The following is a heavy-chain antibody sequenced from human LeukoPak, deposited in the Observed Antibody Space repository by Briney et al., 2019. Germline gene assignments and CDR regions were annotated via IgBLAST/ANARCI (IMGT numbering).Heavy chain of an antibody. CDR2: IDPSDSYT. Sequence: GESLKTSCKGSGYSFTSYWISWVRQMPGKGLEWMGRIDPSDSYTNYSPSFQGHVTISADKSISTAYLQWSSLKASDTAMYYCARQSGAGGPRDAFDIWGQGTMVTVSS. J-gene: IGHJ3*02. CDR3: ARQSGAGGPRDAFDI. D-gene: IGHD3-10*01. CDR1: GYSFTSYW. V-gene: IGHV5-10-1*01.